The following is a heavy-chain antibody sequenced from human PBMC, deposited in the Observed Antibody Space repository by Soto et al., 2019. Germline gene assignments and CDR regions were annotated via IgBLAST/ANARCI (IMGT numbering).Heavy chain of an antibody. CDR3: VRDRGGSYWLDP. J-gene: IGHJ5*02. CDR2: LYSGGTT. Sequence: EVQLVESGGGLVQPGGSLRISCVASGFSVSNSYMSWVRQAPGKGPEWVSILYSGGTTYYADSVKGRFTFSRDTSENTVFLQMNNLRVEDTAVYYCVRDRGGSYWLDPWGQGTLVTVSS. D-gene: IGHD2-15*01. CDR1: GFSVSNSY. V-gene: IGHV3-53*01.